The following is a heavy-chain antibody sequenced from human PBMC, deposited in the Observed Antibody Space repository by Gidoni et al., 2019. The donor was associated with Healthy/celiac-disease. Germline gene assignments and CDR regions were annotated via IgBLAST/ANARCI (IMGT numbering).Heavy chain of an antibody. Sequence: QLQLQESGPGLVKPSETLSLTCTVSGGSISSSSYYWGWIRQPPGKGLEWIGSIYYSGSTYYNPSLKSRVTISVDTSKNQFSLKLSSVTAADTAVYYCARLHRWAAAEIFDYWGQGTLVTVSS. V-gene: IGHV4-39*01. CDR3: ARLHRWAAAEIFDY. J-gene: IGHJ4*02. CDR2: IYYSGST. D-gene: IGHD6-13*01. CDR1: GGSISSSSYY.